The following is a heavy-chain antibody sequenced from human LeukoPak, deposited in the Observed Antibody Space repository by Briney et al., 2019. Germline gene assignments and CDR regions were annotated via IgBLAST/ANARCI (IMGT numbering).Heavy chain of an antibody. CDR3: ARDKRLSHRSPDY. CDR2: IWYDGSNK. V-gene: IGHV3-33*01. CDR1: GFTFSSYG. J-gene: IGHJ4*02. D-gene: IGHD5-24*01. Sequence: GGSLRLSCAASGFTFSSYGMHWVRQAPGKGLEWVAVIWYDGSNKYYADSVKGRFTISRDNSKNTLYLQMNSLRAEDTAVYYCARDKRLSHRSPDYWGQGTLVTVSS.